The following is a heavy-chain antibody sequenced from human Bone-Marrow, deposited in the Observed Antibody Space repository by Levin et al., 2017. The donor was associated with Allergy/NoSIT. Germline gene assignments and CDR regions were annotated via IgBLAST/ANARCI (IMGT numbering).Heavy chain of an antibody. D-gene: IGHD6-19*01. CDR2: ISLHGTT. Sequence: SETLSLTCAVSGDSISSSDYWSWVRQPPGKGLEWIGEISLHGTTRDNPSLKSRVTISVDKSKDRVSLRLSSVTAADTAVYYGARHGAGWYFDCWGQGTLVTVSS. CDR3: ARHGAGWYFDC. J-gene: IGHJ4*02. CDR1: GDSISSSDY. V-gene: IGHV4-4*02.